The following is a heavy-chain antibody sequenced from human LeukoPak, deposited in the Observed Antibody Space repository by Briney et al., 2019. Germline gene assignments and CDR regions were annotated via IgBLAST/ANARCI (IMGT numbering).Heavy chain of an antibody. V-gene: IGHV1-69*02. J-gene: IGHJ3*02. Sequence: SVKVSCKASGGTFSSYTISWVRQAPGQGLEWMGRIIPILGIANYAQKFQGRVTITADKSTSTAYMELSSLRSEDTAVYYCARALGYCSSTSCSIDAFDIWGQGTMVTVSS. D-gene: IGHD2-2*01. CDR2: IIPILGIA. CDR1: GGTFSSYT. CDR3: ARALGYCSSTSCSIDAFDI.